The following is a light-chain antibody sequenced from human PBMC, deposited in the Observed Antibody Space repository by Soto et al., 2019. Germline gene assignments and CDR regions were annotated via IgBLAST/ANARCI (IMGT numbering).Light chain of an antibody. CDR3: QQYRNWPLT. CDR2: GAS. CDR1: QSVGNN. Sequence: EIVMTQSPATLSVSPGERATLSCRASQSVGNNLAWYRQKSGQAPRLLIYGASTRATGIPARFGGSGSGTEFTLTIDCLQSDDFAVYLCQQYRNWPLTFGGGTKVEIK. V-gene: IGKV3-15*01. J-gene: IGKJ4*01.